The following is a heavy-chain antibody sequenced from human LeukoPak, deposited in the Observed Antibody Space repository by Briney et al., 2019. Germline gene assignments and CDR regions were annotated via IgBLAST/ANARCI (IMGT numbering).Heavy chain of an antibody. CDR1: GGSFTNYA. D-gene: IGHD2-2*01. J-gene: IGHJ4*02. CDR3: ARVKESAPVAAAIPYFFDR. V-gene: IGHV1-69*01. CDR2: IVPMFTTS. Sequence: SVKVSCKASGGSFTNYAVSWLRQAPGHGLEWMGAIVPMFTTSDYAQKFRDRVTITADESTSTVDMDLRRLTYEDTAIYYCARVKESAPVAAAIPYFFDRWGQGTLVTVSS.